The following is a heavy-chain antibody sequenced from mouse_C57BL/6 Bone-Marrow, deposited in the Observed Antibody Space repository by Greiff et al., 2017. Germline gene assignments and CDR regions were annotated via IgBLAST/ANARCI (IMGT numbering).Heavy chain of an antibody. CDR1: GYAFSSSW. Sequence: VQVVESGPELVKPGASVQFSCKASGYAFSSSWMNWVKQRPGKGLEWIGRIYPGDGDTNYNGKFKGKATLTADKSSSTAYMQLSSLTSEDSAVYFWARSDYYGSSYGYFDVWGKGTTVTVSS. V-gene: IGHV1-82*01. J-gene: IGHJ1*03. CDR2: IYPGDGDT. CDR3: ARSDYYGSSYGYFDV. D-gene: IGHD1-1*01.